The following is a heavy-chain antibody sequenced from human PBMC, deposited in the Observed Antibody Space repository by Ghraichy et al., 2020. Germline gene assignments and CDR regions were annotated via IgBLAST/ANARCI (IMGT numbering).Heavy chain of an antibody. Sequence: GESLNISCAASGFSLSSYWMAWVRQAPGKGLEWVANIKRDGSDIHYLDSVKDRFTISRDNAKNSLYLQMSSLRGEDTAVYYCVRDWTYPNCGLFYDVYDFWGQGTMVTVSS. CDR2: IKRDGSDI. V-gene: IGHV3-7*03. D-gene: IGHD3-3*01. J-gene: IGHJ3*01. CDR3: VRDWTYPNCGLFYDVYDF. CDR1: GFSLSSYW.